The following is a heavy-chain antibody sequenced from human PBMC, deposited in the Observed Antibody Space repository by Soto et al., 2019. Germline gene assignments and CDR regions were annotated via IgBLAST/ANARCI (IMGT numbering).Heavy chain of an antibody. Sequence: ASVKVSCKASGYTFTSYGLSWVRQAPGQGLEGMGWISAYNGNTNYAPMLQGRVTMTTDTSTSAAYMELRSLRSDDTAVYYCARSPRHYYYGSGSYAFDIWGQGTMVTVS. CDR3: ARSPRHYYYGSGSYAFDI. CDR2: ISAYNGNT. V-gene: IGHV1-18*01. CDR1: GYTFTSYG. J-gene: IGHJ3*02. D-gene: IGHD3-10*01.